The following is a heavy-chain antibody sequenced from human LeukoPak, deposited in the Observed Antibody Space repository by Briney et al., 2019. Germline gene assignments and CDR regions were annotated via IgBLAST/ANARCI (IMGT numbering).Heavy chain of an antibody. V-gene: IGHV4-61*01. CDR1: GGSVSSGSYY. CDR3: ASGRTYRHPFDS. CDR2: IYYSGST. D-gene: IGHD3-16*02. Sequence: PSETLSLTCTVSGGSVSSGSYYWSWIRQPPGKGLEWIGYIYYSGSTSYNPSLKSRVTISVDTSKNQFSLKLSSVTAADTAVYYCASGRTYRHPFDSWGQGALVTVSS. J-gene: IGHJ4*02.